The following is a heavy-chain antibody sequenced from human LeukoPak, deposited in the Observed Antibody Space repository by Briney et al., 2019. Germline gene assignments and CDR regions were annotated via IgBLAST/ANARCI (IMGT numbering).Heavy chain of an antibody. D-gene: IGHD4-17*01. CDR1: GFTFSSYD. V-gene: IGHV3-13*01. Sequence: AGGSLRLSCAASGFTFSSYDMHWVRQATGKGLEWVSAIGTAGDTYYPGSVKGRFTISRENAKNSLYLQMNSLRAGDTAVYHCARGAVTTHDYYYYYGMDVWGQGTTVTVSS. J-gene: IGHJ6*02. CDR3: ARGAVTTHDYYYYYGMDV. CDR2: IGTAGDT.